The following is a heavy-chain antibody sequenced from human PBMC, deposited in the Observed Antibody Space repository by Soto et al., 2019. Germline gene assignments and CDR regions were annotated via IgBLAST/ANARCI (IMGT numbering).Heavy chain of an antibody. D-gene: IGHD3-10*01. CDR1: GGSISTDY. CDR2: IYNAGTT. J-gene: IGHJ6*02. CDR3: ARDGSDSYGLDV. V-gene: IGHV4-4*07. Sequence: SETLSLTCTVSGGSISTDYWSWIRQSAVKGLEWIGRIYNAGTTQYNPSLKSRVTMSADTSKNQFSLRLNSVNDADTAVYYCARDGSDSYGLDVWGQGTTVTVSS.